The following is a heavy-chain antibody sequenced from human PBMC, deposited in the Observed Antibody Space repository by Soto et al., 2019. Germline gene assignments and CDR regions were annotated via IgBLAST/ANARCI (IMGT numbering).Heavy chain of an antibody. D-gene: IGHD6-6*01. Sequence: SVKVSCKASGYTFTSYGISWVRQAPGQGLEWMGWISAYNGNTNYAKKLQGRVTMTTDTSTSTAYMELRSLRSDDTAGYYCARGVAARPKDRFDYWGQGTLVTVSS. CDR1: GYTFTSYG. J-gene: IGHJ4*02. CDR2: ISAYNGNT. V-gene: IGHV1-18*01. CDR3: ARGVAARPKDRFDY.